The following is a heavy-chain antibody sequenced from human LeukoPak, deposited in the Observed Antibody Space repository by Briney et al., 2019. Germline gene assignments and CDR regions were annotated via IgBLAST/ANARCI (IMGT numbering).Heavy chain of an antibody. D-gene: IGHD1-26*01. J-gene: IGHJ5*02. Sequence: VASVKVSCKASGYTFTGYYMHWVRQAPGQGLEWMGWINPNSGGTNYAQKFQGRVTMTRDTSISTAYMELSRLRSDDTAVYYCAREAVGATEYNWFDPWGQGTLVTVSS. CDR3: AREAVGATEYNWFDP. CDR1: GYTFTGYY. V-gene: IGHV1-2*02. CDR2: INPNSGGT.